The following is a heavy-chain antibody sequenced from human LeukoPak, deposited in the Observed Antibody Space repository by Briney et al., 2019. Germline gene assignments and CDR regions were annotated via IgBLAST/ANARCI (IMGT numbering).Heavy chain of an antibody. CDR2: ISDSGGST. D-gene: IGHD3-22*01. Sequence: GGSLRLSCAASGFTFSSYAMSWVRQVPGKWLEWVSAISDSGGSTYYADSVKGRFTITRDNSKNTLYLQMNSLRAEDTAVYYCARNYYDSSGYYTPQYYFDYWGQGTLVTVSS. CDR3: ARNYYDSSGYYTPQYYFDY. V-gene: IGHV3-23*01. J-gene: IGHJ4*02. CDR1: GFTFSSYA.